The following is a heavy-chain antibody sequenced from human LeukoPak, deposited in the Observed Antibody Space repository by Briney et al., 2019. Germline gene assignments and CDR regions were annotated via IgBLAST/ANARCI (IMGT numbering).Heavy chain of an antibody. D-gene: IGHD2-2*02. V-gene: IGHV3-30*02. Sequence: GSLRLSCAASGFTFSSYGMHWVRQAPGKGLEWVAFIRYDGSNKYYADSVKGRFTISRDNSKNTLYLQMNSLRAEDTAVYYCAKDHCSSTSCYKGARVDYWGQGTLVTVSS. CDR2: IRYDGSNK. CDR3: AKDHCSSTSCYKGARVDY. CDR1: GFTFSSYG. J-gene: IGHJ4*02.